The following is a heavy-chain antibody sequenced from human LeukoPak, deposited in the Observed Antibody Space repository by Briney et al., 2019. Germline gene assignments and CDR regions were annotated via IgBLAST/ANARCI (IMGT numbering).Heavy chain of an antibody. J-gene: IGHJ4*02. Sequence: TFXXXAMHWVRQXPGKGLEWVSGISWNSGSIVYADSVKGRFTISRDNAKNSLYLQMNSLRAEDTALYYCAKAGGYGGNSYFDYWGQGTLVTVSS. CDR2: ISWNSGSI. D-gene: IGHD4-17*01. CDR1: TFXXXA. V-gene: IGHV3-9*01. CDR3: AKAGGYGGNSYFDY.